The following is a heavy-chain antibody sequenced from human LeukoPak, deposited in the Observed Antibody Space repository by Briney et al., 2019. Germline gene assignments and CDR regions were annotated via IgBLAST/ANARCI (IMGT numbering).Heavy chain of an antibody. CDR2: IYPADSDT. J-gene: IGHJ5*02. Sequence: GESLKISCKGSGYRFTNYWIGWVRQMPGKGLEWMGVIYPADSDTKYSPSFQGQVTMSVDKSISTAYLQWSSLKVSDTAMYYCARHLGNWFDPWGQGTLVTVSS. CDR1: GYRFTNYW. CDR3: ARHLGNWFDP. D-gene: IGHD3-16*01. V-gene: IGHV5-51*01.